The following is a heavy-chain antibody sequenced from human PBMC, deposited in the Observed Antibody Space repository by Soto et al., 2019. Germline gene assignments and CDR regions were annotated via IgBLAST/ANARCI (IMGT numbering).Heavy chain of an antibody. CDR3: ARVMITFGGVIGNDAFDI. Sequence: EVQLVETGGGLIQPGGSLRLSCAASGFTVSSNYMSWVRQAPGKGLEWVSVIYSGGSTYYADSVKGRFTISRDNSKNTLYLQMNSLRAEDTAVCYCARVMITFGGVIGNDAFDIWGQGTMVTVSS. J-gene: IGHJ3*02. CDR2: IYSGGST. V-gene: IGHV3-53*02. D-gene: IGHD3-16*02. CDR1: GFTVSSNY.